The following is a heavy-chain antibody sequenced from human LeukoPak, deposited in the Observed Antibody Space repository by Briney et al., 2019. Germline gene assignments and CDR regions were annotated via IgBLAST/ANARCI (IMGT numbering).Heavy chain of an antibody. CDR3: ARDGYYDSSGYW. CDR2: INPNSGGT. J-gene: IGHJ4*02. CDR1: GYPFTGHY. Sequence: ASVKVSCKASGYPFTGHYMHWVRHAPGQGLEWMGRINPNSGGTKYAQKFQGRVTMTRDTSISTAYMELSRLRSDDTAVYYCARDGYYDSSGYWWGQGTLVTVSS. D-gene: IGHD3-22*01. V-gene: IGHV1-2*06.